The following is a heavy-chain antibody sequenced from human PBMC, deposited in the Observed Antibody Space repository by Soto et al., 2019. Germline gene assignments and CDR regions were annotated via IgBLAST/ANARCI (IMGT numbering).Heavy chain of an antibody. J-gene: IGHJ4*02. D-gene: IGHD4-17*01. V-gene: IGHV1-18*01. CDR2: ISAYNGKT. CDR1: GYTFTSYG. CDR3: AGDMGAVNTYLH. Sequence: QVQLVQSGAEVKKPGASVKVSCKASGYTFTSYGISWVRQAPGQGLEWMGWISAYNGKTNYAQKLQGRVTMTTDTYMGLAYMELGSLGSDDTAVYCCAGDMGAVNTYLHWGQGTLVTVSS.